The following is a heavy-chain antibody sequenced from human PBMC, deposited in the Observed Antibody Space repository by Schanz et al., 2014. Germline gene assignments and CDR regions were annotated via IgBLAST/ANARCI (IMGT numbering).Heavy chain of an antibody. D-gene: IGHD3-3*01. CDR1: GCTFSNYG. V-gene: IGHV3-23*04. Sequence: EVQVVESGGDLVQPGGSLRLSCAVSGCTFSNYGMGWVRQAPGKGLEWVSAISGSGGSTYYADSVKGRFTISRDNSKNTLFLQMNSLRAEDTALYFCAKEVRLVLRDWLPTPDFDYWGQRTLVTVSS. J-gene: IGHJ4*02. CDR2: ISGSGGST. CDR3: AKEVRLVLRDWLPTPDFDY.